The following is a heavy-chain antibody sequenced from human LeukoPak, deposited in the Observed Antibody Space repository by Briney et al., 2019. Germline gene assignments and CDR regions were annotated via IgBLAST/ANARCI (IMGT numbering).Heavy chain of an antibody. V-gene: IGHV4-38-2*02. J-gene: IGHJ3*02. CDR3: ARLDYYDSSGYPEAFDI. Sequence: PSETLSLTCSVSAYSFSSGFYWGWIRQPPGKGRGGIGNIYHSGTTSYNPSLKSRVTISVDRSKNQFSLKVSSVTAADTAVYYCARLDYYDSSGYPEAFDIWGQGTMVTVSS. CDR1: AYSFSSGFY. CDR2: IYHSGTT. D-gene: IGHD3-22*01.